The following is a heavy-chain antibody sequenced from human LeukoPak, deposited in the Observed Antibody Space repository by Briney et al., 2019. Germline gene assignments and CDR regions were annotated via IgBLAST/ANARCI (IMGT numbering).Heavy chain of an antibody. V-gene: IGHV4-59*01. D-gene: IGHD3-16*01. CDR1: GGSISRYY. CDR3: ARDRLTYYFDY. J-gene: IGHJ4*02. CDR2: IYYSGST. Sequence: SETLSLTCTVSGGSISRYYGSWMRQPPGKGREWMGYIYYSGSTNYNPSLKSRVTISVDTSQNRFSLKLSSVTAADTAVYYCARDRLTYYFDYWGQGTLVTVSS.